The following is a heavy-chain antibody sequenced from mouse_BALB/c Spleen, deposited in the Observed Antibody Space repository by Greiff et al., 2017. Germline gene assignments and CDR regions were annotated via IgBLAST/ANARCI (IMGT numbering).Heavy chain of an antibody. CDR3: ARRGSNWDAFAY. V-gene: IGHV5-9-4*01. CDR2: ISSGGSYT. J-gene: IGHJ3*01. Sequence: EVQVVESGGGLVKPGGSLKLSCAASGFTFSSYAMSWVRQSPEKRLEWVAEISSGGSYTYYPDTVTGRFTISRDNAKNTLYLEMSSLRSEDTAMYYCARRGSNWDAFAYWGQGTLVTVSA. D-gene: IGHD4-1*02. CDR1: GFTFSSYA.